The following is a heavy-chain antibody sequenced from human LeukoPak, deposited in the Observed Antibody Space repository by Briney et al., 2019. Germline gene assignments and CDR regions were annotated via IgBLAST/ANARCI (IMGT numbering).Heavy chain of an antibody. CDR3: AGVDAAMPDAFDI. J-gene: IGHJ3*02. D-gene: IGHD5-18*01. Sequence: GGSLRLSCAASGFTFSSYGMHWVRQAPGKGLEWVAFIRYDGSNKYSADSVKGRFTISRDNSKNTLYLQMNSLRADDTAVYYCAGVDAAMPDAFDIWGQGTTVTVSS. CDR2: IRYDGSNK. CDR1: GFTFSSYG. V-gene: IGHV3-30*02.